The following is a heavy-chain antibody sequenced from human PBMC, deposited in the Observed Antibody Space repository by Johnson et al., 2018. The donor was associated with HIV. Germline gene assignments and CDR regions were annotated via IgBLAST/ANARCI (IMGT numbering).Heavy chain of an antibody. CDR3: AKVDDYGDWGGAFDI. V-gene: IGHV3-23*04. Sequence: VQLVESGGGLIQPGGSLRLSCAASGFTVSSNYMSWVRQAPGQGLEWVSALSGTGDSTYYADSVKGRFTISRDNSKNTLYLQMNSLRAEDTAVYYCAKVDDYGDWGGAFDIWGQGTMVTVSS. CDR2: LSGTGDST. D-gene: IGHD4-17*01. CDR1: GFTVSSNY. J-gene: IGHJ3*02.